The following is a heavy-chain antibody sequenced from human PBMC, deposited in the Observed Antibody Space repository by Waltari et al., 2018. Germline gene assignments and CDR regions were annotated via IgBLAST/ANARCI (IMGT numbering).Heavy chain of an antibody. CDR1: GYSISSGYY. D-gene: IGHD3-3*01. CDR3: ARQAITNWFDP. Sequence: QVQLQESGPGLVKPSETLSLTCAVSGYSISSGYYWGWIRQPPGKGLEWIGSIYHSGSTYYNPSLKSRVTISVDTSKNQFSLKLSSVTAADTAVYYCARQAITNWFDPCGQGTLVTVSS. J-gene: IGHJ5*02. CDR2: IYHSGST. V-gene: IGHV4-38-2*01.